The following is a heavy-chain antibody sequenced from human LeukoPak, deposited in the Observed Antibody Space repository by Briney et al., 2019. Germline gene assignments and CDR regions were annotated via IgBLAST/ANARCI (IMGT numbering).Heavy chain of an antibody. J-gene: IGHJ6*03. CDR3: ARDNGVVHGVYYMDV. CDR2: IKQDGSEK. Sequence: GGSLRLSCAASGFTFSNYWMTWVRQAPGKGLGWVADIKQDGSEKLYVKSVRGRFTISRDNAKMSLFLQMNSLRAEDTAVYYCARDNGVVHGVYYMDVWGKGTTVTVS. V-gene: IGHV3-7*01. D-gene: IGHD3-3*01. CDR1: GFTFSNYW.